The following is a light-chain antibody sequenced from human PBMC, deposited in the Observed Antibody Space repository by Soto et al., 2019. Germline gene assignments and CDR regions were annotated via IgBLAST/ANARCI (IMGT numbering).Light chain of an antibody. V-gene: IGKV3-20*01. CDR2: GAS. CDR1: QSVSNSY. Sequence: EIVLTQSPGTLSLSPGERATLSCRASQSVSNSYLVWYQQKPGQAPRLLIYGASGRATGIPDRFSGSGSGTDFTLTISRLEPEDFAVYYCQQYGSSPPWTFGQGTKVEIK. J-gene: IGKJ1*01. CDR3: QQYGSSPPWT.